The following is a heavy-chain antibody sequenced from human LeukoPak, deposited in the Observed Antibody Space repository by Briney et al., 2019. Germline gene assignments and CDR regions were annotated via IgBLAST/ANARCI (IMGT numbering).Heavy chain of an antibody. D-gene: IGHD2-21*02. V-gene: IGHV3-74*01. Sequence: RGSPTLSCAASGFTFNSYWMVWFRQAPGKGLVWVSCINPDGCWTLHADSVKGRFAISRDYARNTLYLQMNSLGVEDTAMYYCARYEQRPGVTASDPWSQGTRVSLSS. J-gene: IGHJ5*02. CDR2: INPDGCWT. CDR1: GFTFNSYW. CDR3: ARYEQRPGVTASDP.